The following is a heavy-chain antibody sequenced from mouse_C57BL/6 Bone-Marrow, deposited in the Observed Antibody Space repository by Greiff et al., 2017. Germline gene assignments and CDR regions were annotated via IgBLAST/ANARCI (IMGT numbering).Heavy chain of an antibody. Sequence: QVQLKQSGAELVKPGASVKLSCKASGYTFTEYSIHWVKQRPGQGLEWIGWFYPGSGSIKYNEKFKGKATLTADKSSSTAYMELSRLTSDASAVYFCARHEDGGYCYFDYWGQGTTLTVSS. CDR2: FYPGSGSI. V-gene: IGHV1-62-2*01. CDR1: GYTFTEYS. CDR3: ARHEDGGYCYFDY. D-gene: IGHD2-3*01. J-gene: IGHJ2*01.